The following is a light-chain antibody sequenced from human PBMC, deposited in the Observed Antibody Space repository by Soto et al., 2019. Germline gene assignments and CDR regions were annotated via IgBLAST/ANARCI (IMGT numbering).Light chain of an antibody. CDR2: EVN. CDR3: SSCKSSTTQV. Sequence: QSALTQPASVSGSPGQSITISCTGTSSDVGGYNFVSWYQQQPGKAPKLMIFEVNNRPSGVSNRFSGSKAGNTASLTISGLQAEDEADYYCSSCKSSTTQVLGGGTKLTVL. J-gene: IGLJ2*01. CDR1: SSDVGGYNF. V-gene: IGLV2-14*01.